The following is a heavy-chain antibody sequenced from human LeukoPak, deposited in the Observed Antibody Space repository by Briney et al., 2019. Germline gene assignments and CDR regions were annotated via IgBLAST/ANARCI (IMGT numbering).Heavy chain of an antibody. Sequence: MTSETLSLTCTVSGGSISSTSYYWGWIRQPPGEGLEWIGSIYYSGGTYYNPSLKSRVTISVDTSKNQFSLNLSSVTAADTAVYYWAREKAAMVTGYFDYWGQGTLVTVSS. J-gene: IGHJ4*02. CDR1: GGSISSTSYY. CDR3: AREKAAMVTGYFDY. D-gene: IGHD5-18*01. CDR2: IYYSGGT. V-gene: IGHV4-39*02.